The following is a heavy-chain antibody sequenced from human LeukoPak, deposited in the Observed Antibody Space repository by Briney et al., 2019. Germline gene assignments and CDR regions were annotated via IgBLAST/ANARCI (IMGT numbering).Heavy chain of an antibody. Sequence: GGSLRLSCAASGFTFIDYAIHWVHQAPGKGLEYVSAISVDGDITYFANSVKGRFSASRDNAKNTVHLQLGSVRAEDMAVYYCARATGYCSRTSCYFDSWGPGTLVTVSS. CDR3: ARATGYCSRTSCYFDS. CDR2: ISVDGDIT. V-gene: IGHV3-64*01. D-gene: IGHD2-2*01. CDR1: GFTFIDYA. J-gene: IGHJ4*02.